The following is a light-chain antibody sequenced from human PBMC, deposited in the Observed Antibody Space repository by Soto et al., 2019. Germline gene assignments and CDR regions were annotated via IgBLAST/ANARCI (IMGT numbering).Light chain of an antibody. CDR2: DND. CDR3: GTWDSSLSDAVV. J-gene: IGLJ2*01. CDR1: SSNIGRNY. V-gene: IGLV1-51*01. Sequence: QSVLTQPPSGSAAPGQKVTISCSGTSSNIGRNYVAWYQQLPGPAPKLLMYDNDKRPSGITDRFSGYKSGKSATLGITGLQTGDDADYYCGTWDSSLSDAVVFGEGTKLTVL.